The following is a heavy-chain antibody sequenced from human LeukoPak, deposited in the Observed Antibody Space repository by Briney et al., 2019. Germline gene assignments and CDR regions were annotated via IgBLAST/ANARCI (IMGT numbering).Heavy chain of an antibody. CDR3: AKVNPVQLERCGAFDI. Sequence: TGGSLRLSCAASGFTFSSYAMSWVRQAPGKGLEWISAISGSGGSTYYADSVKGRFTISRDNSKNTLYLQMNSLRAEDTAVYYCAKVNPVQLERCGAFDIWGQGTMVTVSS. J-gene: IGHJ3*02. CDR2: ISGSGGST. CDR1: GFTFSSYA. D-gene: IGHD1-1*01. V-gene: IGHV3-23*01.